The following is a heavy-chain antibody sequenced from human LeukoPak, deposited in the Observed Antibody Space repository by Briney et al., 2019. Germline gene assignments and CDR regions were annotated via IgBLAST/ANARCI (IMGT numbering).Heavy chain of an antibody. CDR1: GFTFTSSA. V-gene: IGHV1-58*01. Sequence: SVKVSCKASGFTFTSSAVQWVRQARGQRLEWIGWIVVGSGNTNYAQKFQERVTITRDMSTSTAYMELSSLRSEDTAVYYCAREMARHGTWGAFDYWGQGTLVTVSS. CDR3: AREMARHGTWGAFDY. D-gene: IGHD5-24*01. J-gene: IGHJ4*02. CDR2: IVVGSGNT.